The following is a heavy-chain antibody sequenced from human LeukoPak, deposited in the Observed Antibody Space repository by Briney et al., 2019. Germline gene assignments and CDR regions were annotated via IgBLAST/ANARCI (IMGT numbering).Heavy chain of an antibody. CDR2: TNPDGSTT. J-gene: IGHJ4*02. Sequence: AGGSLRLACAASGFTFSGYWMHWGRQAPGKGVLWVSRTNPDGSTTNYADSVKGRFTISRDNAKNTLYLQMNSLRADDTALYYCARETPRGGRYYFDYWGQGALVTVSS. CDR3: ARETPRGGRYYFDY. D-gene: IGHD3-10*01. V-gene: IGHV3-74*01. CDR1: GFTFSGYW.